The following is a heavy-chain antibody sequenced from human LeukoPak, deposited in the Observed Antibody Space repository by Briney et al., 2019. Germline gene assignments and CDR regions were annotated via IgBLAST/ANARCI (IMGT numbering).Heavy chain of an antibody. CDR1: GFTFSSYW. J-gene: IGHJ4*02. CDR3: ARATRYCSGGSCVYYFDY. Sequence: GGSLRLSRAASGFTFSSYWMHWVRQAPGKGLVWVSRINSDGSSTSYADSVKGRFTISRDNAKNTLYLQMNSLRAEDTAVYYCARATRYCSGGSCVYYFDYWGQGTLVTVSS. V-gene: IGHV3-74*01. D-gene: IGHD2-15*01. CDR2: INSDGSST.